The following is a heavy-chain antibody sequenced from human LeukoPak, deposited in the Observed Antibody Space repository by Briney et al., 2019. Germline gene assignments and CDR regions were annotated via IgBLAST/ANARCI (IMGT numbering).Heavy chain of an antibody. CDR1: GGSISSGGYY. D-gene: IGHD5-24*01. J-gene: IGHJ5*02. V-gene: IGHV4-31*03. CDR2: IYYSGST. Sequence: SETLSLTCTVSGGSISSGGYYWSWIRQHPGKGLEWIGYIYYSGSTYYNPSLKSRVTISVDTSKNQFSLKLSSVTAADTAVYYCARALKVATTRNNWFDPWGQGTLVTASS. CDR3: ARALKVATTRNNWFDP.